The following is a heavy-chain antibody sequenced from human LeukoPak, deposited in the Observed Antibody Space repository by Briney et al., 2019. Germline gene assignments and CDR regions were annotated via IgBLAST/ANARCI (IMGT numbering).Heavy chain of an antibody. D-gene: IGHD5-18*01. V-gene: IGHV3-74*01. Sequence: GSLRLSCAASGFTFSSYWLHWVRQAPGKGLVWVSRIKGDERSTNYADSVKGRFTISRDNAKNTVYLEMNSLRAEDTAVYYCVRGQLWSYYHDYWGQGTLVTVSP. CDR1: GFTFSSYW. CDR2: IKGDERST. J-gene: IGHJ4*02. CDR3: VRGQLWSYYHDY.